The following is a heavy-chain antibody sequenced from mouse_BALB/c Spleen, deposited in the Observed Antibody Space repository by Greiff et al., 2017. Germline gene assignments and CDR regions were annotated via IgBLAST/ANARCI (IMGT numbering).Heavy chain of an antibody. CDR1: GFTFTDYY. V-gene: IGHV7-3*02. J-gene: IGHJ4*01. CDR2: IRNKANGYTT. Sequence: EVQVVESGGGLVQPGGSLRLSCATSGFTFTDYYMRWVRQPPGKALEWLGVIRNKANGYTTEYSASVKGRFTISRDNSQSILYLQMNTLRAEDSATYYCARDIDDYDYAMDDWGQGTSVTVSS. CDR3: ARDIDDYDYAMDD. D-gene: IGHD2-13*01.